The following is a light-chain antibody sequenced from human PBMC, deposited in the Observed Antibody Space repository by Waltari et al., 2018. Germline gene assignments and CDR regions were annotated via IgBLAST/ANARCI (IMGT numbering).Light chain of an antibody. Sequence: SCRASECVGSKGTWYQQKRGQAPRLLVYDASYRASGIPPRFSGSGSGTDFTLTISSLEPDDFAVYYCQQRSSWPITFGPGTKVDFK. V-gene: IGKV3-11*01. CDR3: QQRSSWPIT. CDR1: ECVGSK. J-gene: IGKJ3*01. CDR2: DAS.